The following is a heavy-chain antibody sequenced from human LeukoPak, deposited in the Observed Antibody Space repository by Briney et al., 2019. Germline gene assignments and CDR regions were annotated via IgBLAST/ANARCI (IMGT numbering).Heavy chain of an antibody. V-gene: IGHV6-1*01. CDR3: ARGGVVAAWNDAFDI. Sequence: SQTLSLTCAISGDSVSRNTAGWNWIRQSPSRGLEWLGRTYYRSKWYNDYAVSVKSRITINPDTSKNQFSLQLNSVTPEDTAVYYCARGGVVAAWNDAFDIWGQGTMVTVSS. D-gene: IGHD2-15*01. J-gene: IGHJ3*02. CDR1: GDSVSRNTAG. CDR2: TYYRSKWYN.